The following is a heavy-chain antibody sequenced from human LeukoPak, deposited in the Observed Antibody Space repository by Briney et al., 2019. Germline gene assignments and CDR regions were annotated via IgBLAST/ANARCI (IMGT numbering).Heavy chain of an antibody. V-gene: IGHV3-21*01. D-gene: IGHD6-19*01. CDR1: GFTFSSSA. CDR2: INNVGSHI. Sequence: QPGGSLRLSCAASGFTFSSSAMNWVRQAPGKGLEWVSSINNVGSHIYYADSVKGRFTISRDNAKNSLYLQMNSLSAEDTAVYYCAKDPWSWRIAVAGTPFDYWGQGTLVTVSS. J-gene: IGHJ4*02. CDR3: AKDPWSWRIAVAGTPFDY.